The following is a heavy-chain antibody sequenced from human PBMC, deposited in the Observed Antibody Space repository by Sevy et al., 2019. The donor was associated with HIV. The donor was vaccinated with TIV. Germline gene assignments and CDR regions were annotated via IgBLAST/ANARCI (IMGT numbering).Heavy chain of an antibody. Sequence: ASVKVSCKTSTYSSTAYYIRWVRQAPGQGLEWMGWINPNAGGSGGTNYAQKFQGRVTMTSDASINTAYKELTRLTSDDTAVYYCARGGLFSPSHYSDYWGQGTLVTVSS. CDR1: TYSSTAYY. CDR3: ARGGLFSPSHYSDY. D-gene: IGHD3-9*01. J-gene: IGHJ4*02. V-gene: IGHV1-2*02. CDR2: INPNAGGSGGT.